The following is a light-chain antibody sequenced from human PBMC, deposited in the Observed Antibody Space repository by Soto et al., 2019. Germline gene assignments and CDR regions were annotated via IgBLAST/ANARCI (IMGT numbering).Light chain of an antibody. Sequence: IQLTQSPSSLSATVGDRVTITCRASQGISSYLAWYQQKPGKAPKLLISAASTLQSGVPSRLSGSGSGTDFTLTISSLQPEDFATYYCQQFKSYPLTFGGGTMVDIK. J-gene: IGKJ4*01. CDR1: QGISSY. CDR3: QQFKSYPLT. CDR2: AAS. V-gene: IGKV1-9*01.